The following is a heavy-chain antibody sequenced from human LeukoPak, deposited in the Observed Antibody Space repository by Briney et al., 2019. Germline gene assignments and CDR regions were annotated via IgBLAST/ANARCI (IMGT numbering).Heavy chain of an antibody. Sequence: GGSLRLSCAASGFTFSSYDMHWVRQAPGKGLEWVAFIRYDRSDKFYADSVKGRFTISRDNSKNTLYLQMNSLRAEDTAVYYCAKDNGPTIFGVVTAYYFDYWGQGTLVTVSS. V-gene: IGHV3-30*02. J-gene: IGHJ4*02. CDR1: GFTFSSYD. CDR2: IRYDRSDK. CDR3: AKDNGPTIFGVVTAYYFDY. D-gene: IGHD3-3*01.